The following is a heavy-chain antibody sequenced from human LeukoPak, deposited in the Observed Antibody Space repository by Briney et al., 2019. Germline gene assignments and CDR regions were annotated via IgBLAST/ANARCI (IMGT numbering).Heavy chain of an antibody. J-gene: IGHJ4*02. D-gene: IGHD2-15*01. CDR2: ITSAGDR. CDR1: GFTFSTYD. V-gene: IGHV3-13*01. CDR3: AREACNGNSCYLLDY. Sequence: GGSLRLSCAASGFTFSTYDMHWVRQATGKGPEWVSTITSAGDRYYPGSVKGRFTISRENAKNSLYLQMDSLRAGDTAVYYCAREACNGNSCYLLDYWGQGTLVTVSS.